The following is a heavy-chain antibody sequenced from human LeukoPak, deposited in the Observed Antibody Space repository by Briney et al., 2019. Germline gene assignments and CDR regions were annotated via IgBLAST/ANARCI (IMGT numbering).Heavy chain of an antibody. CDR1: GFTVSSNY. V-gene: IGHV3-53*01. J-gene: IGHJ6*02. Sequence: GGSLRLSCAASGFTVSSNYMSWVRQAPGKGLEWVSVIYSGGSTYYADSVKGRFTISRDNSKNTLYLQMNSLRAEDTAVYYCVFLYSGSWWAYYYGMDVWGQGTTVTVSS. D-gene: IGHD6-6*01. CDR3: VFLYSGSWWAYYYGMDV. CDR2: IYSGGST.